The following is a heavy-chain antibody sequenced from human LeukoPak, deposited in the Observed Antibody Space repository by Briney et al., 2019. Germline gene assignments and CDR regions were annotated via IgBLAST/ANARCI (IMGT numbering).Heavy chain of an antibody. CDR1: GYTFTGYY. D-gene: IGHD6-19*01. V-gene: IGHV1-2*02. CDR3: ARDRVGSGWPRPFYFEF. Sequence: GASVKVSCKPSGYTFTGYYLDWVRQAPGQALEWMGWINLNTGATIYAQKFQDRVTMSRDTSISTAYMDLSRLRSDDTAVYYCARDRVGSGWPRPFYFEFWGQGTLVAVSS. CDR2: INLNTGAT. J-gene: IGHJ4*02.